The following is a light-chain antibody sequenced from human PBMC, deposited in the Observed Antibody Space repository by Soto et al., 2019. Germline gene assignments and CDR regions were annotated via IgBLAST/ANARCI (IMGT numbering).Light chain of an antibody. J-gene: IGKJ2*01. Sequence: EIVMTQSPATLSVSPGERVTLSCRATHSVGGNLAWYQQTPGQAPRLLIYDASTRATGIPARFSGSGSGTAFTLTISSLQSEDFAGYCCQQYHNWPPYTFGQGTKLEIK. V-gene: IGKV3-15*01. CDR1: HSVGGN. CDR2: DAS. CDR3: QQYHNWPPYT.